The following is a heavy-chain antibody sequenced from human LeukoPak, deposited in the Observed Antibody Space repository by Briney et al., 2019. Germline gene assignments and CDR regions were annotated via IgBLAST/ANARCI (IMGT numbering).Heavy chain of an antibody. CDR1: GFTFSSYA. V-gene: IGHV3-30-3*01. CDR3: ASGLVTKSNWSRYYYYGMDV. J-gene: IGHJ6*02. Sequence: QPGGSLRLSRAASGFTFSSYAMHWIRQAPGKGLEWVAVISYDGSNKYYADSVKGRFTISRDNSKNTLYLQMNSLRAEDTAVYYCASGLVTKSNWSRYYYYGMDVWGQGTTVTASS. CDR2: ISYDGSNK. D-gene: IGHD5-18*01.